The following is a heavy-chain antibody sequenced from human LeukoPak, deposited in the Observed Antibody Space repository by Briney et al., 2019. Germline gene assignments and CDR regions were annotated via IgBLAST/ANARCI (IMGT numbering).Heavy chain of an antibody. V-gene: IGHV1-2*02. CDR2: INPNSGGT. CDR1: GYTFTSYC. Sequence: ASVKVSCKASGYTFTSYCMHWVRQAPGQGLEWMGWINPNSGGTNYAQKFQGRVTMTRDTSISTAYMELSRLRSDDTAVYYCAKDQGVGATGLVDYWGQGTLVTVSS. CDR3: AKDQGVGATGLVDY. J-gene: IGHJ4*02. D-gene: IGHD1-26*01.